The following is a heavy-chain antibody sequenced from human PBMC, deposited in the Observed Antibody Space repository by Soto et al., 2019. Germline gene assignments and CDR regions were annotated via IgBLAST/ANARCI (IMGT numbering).Heavy chain of an antibody. V-gene: IGHV3-30-3*01. CDR3: ARDWGSRTAVPAYCFDY. CDR1: GFTFKNYA. J-gene: IGHJ4*01. CDR2: ISRDGSDK. D-gene: IGHD3-16*01. Sequence: QVHLVESGGGVVQPGASLRLSCAASGFTFKNYAIHWVRQAPGQWLEWVTVISRDGSDKFYADFVKGRFTISRDNSKNTLYLQLNSLRREDTALYYCARDWGSRTAVPAYCFDYWGHGTLVTVSS.